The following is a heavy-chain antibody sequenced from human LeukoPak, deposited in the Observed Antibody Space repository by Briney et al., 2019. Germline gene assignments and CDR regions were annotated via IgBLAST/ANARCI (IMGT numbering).Heavy chain of an antibody. D-gene: IGHD1-1*01. Sequence: PSGTLSLTCTVSGGSINNYYWGCIRQPPGKGLERIAYISYGGNTNYNPSPRSRVTMSVDMSKNQFSLKLTSVTAADTAVYYCVRVGRSLHWSPDFWGLGTLVTVSS. CDR1: GGSINNYY. CDR2: ISYGGNT. V-gene: IGHV4-59*01. J-gene: IGHJ4*02. CDR3: VRVGRSLHWSPDF.